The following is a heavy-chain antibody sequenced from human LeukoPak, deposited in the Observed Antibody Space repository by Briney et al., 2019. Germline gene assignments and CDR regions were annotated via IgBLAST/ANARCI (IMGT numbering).Heavy chain of an antibody. J-gene: IGHJ4*02. D-gene: IGHD6-13*01. Sequence: GRSLRLSCAASGFTFSSYGMHWVRQAPGKGLEWVAVISYDGSNKYYADSVKGRFTISRDNSKNTLYLQMNSLRAEDTAVYYCAKYHRSSSWYGLDYWGQGTLVTVSS. CDR3: AKYHRSSSWYGLDY. CDR2: ISYDGSNK. CDR1: GFTFSSYG. V-gene: IGHV3-30*18.